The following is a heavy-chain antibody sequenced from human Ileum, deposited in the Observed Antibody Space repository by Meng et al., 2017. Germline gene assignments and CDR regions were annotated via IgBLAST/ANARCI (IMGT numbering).Heavy chain of an antibody. J-gene: IGHJ4*02. V-gene: IGHV4-30-4*01. CDR1: GGSISIGDYY. CDR2: IYYSGST. D-gene: IGHD2-15*01. CDR3: ARDRGGSYYFDY. Sequence: QVQLQESGPGLLKSSQTLSLTCTVSGGSISIGDYYWSWVHQPPGKGLEWIGYIYYSGSTYYNPSLKSRAIMSVDTSKNHFSLKLSSVTAADTAVYYCARDRGGSYYFDYWGQGTLVTVSS.